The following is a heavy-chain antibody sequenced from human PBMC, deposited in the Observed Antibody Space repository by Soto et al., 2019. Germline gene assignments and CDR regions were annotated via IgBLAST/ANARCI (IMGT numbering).Heavy chain of an antibody. CDR3: ARDFDCGGECSLNYFDY. CDR2: INPNTGAT. CDR1: GYTFTAYF. J-gene: IGHJ4*02. Sequence: ASVKVSCKASGYTFTAYFMHWVRQAPGQGPEWMGWINPNTGATKYAQKFQGRVTMTRDTSITTAYMELRRLRSDDTAVYYCARDFDCGGECSLNYFDYWGQGTLVTVSS. D-gene: IGHD2-21*01. V-gene: IGHV1-2*02.